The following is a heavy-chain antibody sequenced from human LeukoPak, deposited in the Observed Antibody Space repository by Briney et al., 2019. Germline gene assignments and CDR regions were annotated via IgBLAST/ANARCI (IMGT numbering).Heavy chain of an antibody. CDR1: GFTFYNAW. CDR3: TTELVGPTLFES. Sequence: GGSLRLSCAASGFTFYNAWMSWVRQAPGKGLEWVGRIRSKTDGGTTDYAAPVKGRFTVSRDDSMNTLYLQMNSLKTEDTAVYFCTTELVGPTLFESWGQGTLVTVSS. CDR2: IRSKTDGGTT. V-gene: IGHV3-15*01. J-gene: IGHJ4*02. D-gene: IGHD1-26*01.